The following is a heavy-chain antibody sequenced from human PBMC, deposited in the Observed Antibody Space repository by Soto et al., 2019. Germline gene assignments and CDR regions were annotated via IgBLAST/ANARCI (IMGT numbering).Heavy chain of an antibody. D-gene: IGHD3-3*01. V-gene: IGHV1-2*02. Sequence: ASVKVSCKASGYTLTGYYMHWVRQAPGQGLEWMGWINPNSGGTNYAQKFQGRVTMTRDTSISTAYMELSRLRSDDTAVYYCARERRITIFGVVTQDVWGQGTTVTVSS. CDR3: ARERRITIFGVVTQDV. J-gene: IGHJ6*02. CDR1: GYTLTGYY. CDR2: INPNSGGT.